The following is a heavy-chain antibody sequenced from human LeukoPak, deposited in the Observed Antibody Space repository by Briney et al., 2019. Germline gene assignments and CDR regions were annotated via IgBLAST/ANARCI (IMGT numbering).Heavy chain of an antibody. D-gene: IGHD6-13*01. V-gene: IGHV3-53*01. Sequence: GGYLRLSCAASGFTVSSNYMSWVRQAPGKGLEWVSVIYSGGSTYYADSVKGRFTISRDNSKNTLYLQMNSLRAEDTAVYYCAKGVAAAAFGYYYYMDVWGKGTTVTVSS. CDR3: AKGVAAAAFGYYYYMDV. J-gene: IGHJ6*03. CDR2: IYSGGST. CDR1: GFTVSSNY.